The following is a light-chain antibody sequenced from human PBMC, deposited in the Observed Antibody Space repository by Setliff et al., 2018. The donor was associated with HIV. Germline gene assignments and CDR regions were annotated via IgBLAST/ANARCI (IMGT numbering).Light chain of an antibody. J-gene: IGKJ2*01. CDR1: QSISSW. Sequence: DIQMTQSPSTLSASVGDRVTITCRASQSISSWLAWYQQKPGKAPKLLIYKASTLESGVPSRFSGSGSGTEFTLTISSLQPDDFATYYCQQYNSDPMYTFGQGTKVDIK. V-gene: IGKV1-5*03. CDR2: KAS. CDR3: QQYNSDPMYT.